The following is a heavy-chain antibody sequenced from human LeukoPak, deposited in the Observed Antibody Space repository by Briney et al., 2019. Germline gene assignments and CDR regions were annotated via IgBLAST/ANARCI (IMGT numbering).Heavy chain of an antibody. CDR3: AKDTRSRGGYYYYYMDV. CDR1: GFTFDDYA. J-gene: IGHJ6*03. CDR2: ISWNSGSI. Sequence: GRSLRLSCAASGFTFDDYAMHWVRQAPGKGLEWVSGISWNSGSIGYADSVKGRFTISRDNAKNSLYLQMNSLRAEDTALYYCAKDTRSRGGYYYYYMDVWGKGTTVTVPS. V-gene: IGHV3-9*01. D-gene: IGHD3-10*01.